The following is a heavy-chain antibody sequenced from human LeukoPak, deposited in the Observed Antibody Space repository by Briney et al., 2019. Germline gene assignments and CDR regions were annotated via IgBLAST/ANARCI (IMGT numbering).Heavy chain of an antibody. D-gene: IGHD3-22*01. V-gene: IGHV3-33*01. CDR3: ATARDNYDISGFSALDY. CDR1: GFSFSGYG. CDR2: VWYDGSNK. Sequence: QPSGSLTLTCAASGFSFSGYGRHWIRQAPGKGLDWVAVVWYDGSNKNYADSLKGRFTISRDNSKNTLYLLMDSLRADDTGVYYCATARDNYDISGFSALDYWGQGTLVTVSS. J-gene: IGHJ4*02.